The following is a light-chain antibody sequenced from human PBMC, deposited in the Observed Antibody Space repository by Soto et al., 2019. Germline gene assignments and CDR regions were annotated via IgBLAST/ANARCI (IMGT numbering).Light chain of an antibody. CDR3: AAWDDSLSGWV. V-gene: IGLV1-47*01. J-gene: IGLJ3*02. CDR2: RNN. Sequence: QAVVTQPPSASGTPGQRGTISCSGSSSNIGSNYVYWYQQLPGTAPKLLIYRNNQRPSGVPDRFSGSKSGTSASLAISGLRSEDEADCYCAAWDDSLSGWVFGGGTKLTVL. CDR1: SSNIGSNY.